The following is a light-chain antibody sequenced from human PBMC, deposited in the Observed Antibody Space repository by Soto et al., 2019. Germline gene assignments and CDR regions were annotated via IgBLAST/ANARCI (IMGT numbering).Light chain of an antibody. J-gene: IGKJ1*01. CDR1: PSVSGSN. Sequence: EIVLTQSPGTLSLSPGERSTLSGRASPSVSGSNLAWYQQKPGQAPRLVIYGASSRATGIPDRFSGSGSGTDFTLTISRLEPEDFAVYYCQQYGSSPRTFGQGTKVDIK. CDR2: GAS. CDR3: QQYGSSPRT. V-gene: IGKV3-20*01.